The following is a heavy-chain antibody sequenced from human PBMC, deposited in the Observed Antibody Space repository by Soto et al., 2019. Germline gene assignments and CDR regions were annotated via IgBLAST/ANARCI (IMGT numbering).Heavy chain of an antibody. CDR1: GFTFSNYW. J-gene: IGHJ4*02. D-gene: IGHD3-16*01. V-gene: IGHV3-74*01. CDR2: INTDGRST. CDR3: VRDAIGDFPIDH. Sequence: EVQLVESGGGLVQPGGSLRLSCAASGFTFSNYWMHWVRQAPGKGLVWVSRINTDGRSTTYADSVKGRFTISRDNDKNTLDLQMNSLRAEDTAVYYCVRDAIGDFPIDHWGQGTLVTVSS.